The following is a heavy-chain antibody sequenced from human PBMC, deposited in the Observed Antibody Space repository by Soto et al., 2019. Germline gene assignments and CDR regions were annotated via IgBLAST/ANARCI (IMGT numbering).Heavy chain of an antibody. CDR3: AKVRYSSPMGYYYGMDV. V-gene: IGHV1-69*01. CDR2: IIPVFGTA. CDR1: RVAFNKFI. J-gene: IGHJ6*02. D-gene: IGHD2-2*01. Sequence: QAQLEQSGGEVKKPGSSVKVSCKASRVAFNKFIVTWVRQAPGLGLELVGGIIPVFGTANYAKKLQGRVTTTAEESTSTSYMEVNNLRSEDTAVFYGAKVRYSSPMGYYYGMDVWGQGTTVTVSS.